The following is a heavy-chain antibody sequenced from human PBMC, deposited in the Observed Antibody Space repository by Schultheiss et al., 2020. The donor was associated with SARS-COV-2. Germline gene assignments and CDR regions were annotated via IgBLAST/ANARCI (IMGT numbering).Heavy chain of an antibody. V-gene: IGHV3-7*01. CDR2: INQDGSVE. CDR1: GFTFSNYW. Sequence: GESLKISCAASGFTFSNYWMNWVRQAPGKGLEWVANINQDGSVEHYVESVKGRFSISRDSAKNSLYLQMNSLKDEDTAVYYCARETMVHYYFDYWGQGTLVTVSS. D-gene: IGHD3-10*01. J-gene: IGHJ4*02. CDR3: ARETMVHYYFDY.